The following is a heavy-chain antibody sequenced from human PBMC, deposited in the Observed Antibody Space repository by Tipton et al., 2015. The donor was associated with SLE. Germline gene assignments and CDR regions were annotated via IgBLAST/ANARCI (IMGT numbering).Heavy chain of an antibody. CDR3: ASDPHYYYYYMDV. V-gene: IGHV3-30*04. J-gene: IGHJ6*03. Sequence: RSLRLSCAASGFTFKTYAMHWVRQAPGKGLEWVAVISDDERNRYYADSVKGRFTISRDNPKNTVNLYMNSLGPDDTAVYYCASDPHYYYYYMDVWGKGTTVTVSS. CDR2: ISDDERNR. CDR1: GFTFKTYA.